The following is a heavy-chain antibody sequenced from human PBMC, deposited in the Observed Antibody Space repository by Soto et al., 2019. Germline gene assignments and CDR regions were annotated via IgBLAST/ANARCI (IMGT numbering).Heavy chain of an antibody. CDR3: ARSIVVVTALDY. CDR2: IIAGNGNT. CDR1: GYTFTSYA. V-gene: IGHV1-3*05. D-gene: IGHD2-21*02. Sequence: QVQLVQSGAEEKKPGASVKVSRKASGYTFTSYAMHWVRQAPGQRLEWMGWIIAGNGNTKYSQKFQGRVTITRDTSASTAYMELSSLRSEDTAVYYCARSIVVVTALDYWGQGTLVTVSS. J-gene: IGHJ4*02.